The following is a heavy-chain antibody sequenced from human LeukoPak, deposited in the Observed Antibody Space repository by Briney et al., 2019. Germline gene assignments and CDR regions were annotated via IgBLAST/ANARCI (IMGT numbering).Heavy chain of an antibody. CDR3: ARSDSSGWQQLDY. V-gene: IGHV4-59*01. J-gene: IGHJ4*02. D-gene: IGHD6-19*01. Sequence: SETLSPTCTVSGGSISSYYWSWLRQPPGKGLEWIGYIYYSGSTNYNPSLKSRVTISVDTSKNQFSLKLSSVTAADTAVYYCARSDSSGWQQLDYWGQGTLVTVSS. CDR1: GGSISSYY. CDR2: IYYSGST.